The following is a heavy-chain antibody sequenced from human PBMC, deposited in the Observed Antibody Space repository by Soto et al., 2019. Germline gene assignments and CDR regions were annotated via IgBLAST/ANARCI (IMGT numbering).Heavy chain of an antibody. Sequence: HPGGSLRLSCAASGFTFSSYAMHWVRQAPGKGLEWVAVISYDGSNKYYADSVKGRFTISRDNSKNTLYLQMNSLRAEDTAVYYCARTGDCSRTSCWDYFDYWGQTTLVTVSS. CDR1: GFTFSSYA. J-gene: IGHJ4*02. V-gene: IGHV3-30-3*01. CDR2: ISYDGSNK. CDR3: ARTGDCSRTSCWDYFDY. D-gene: IGHD2-2*01.